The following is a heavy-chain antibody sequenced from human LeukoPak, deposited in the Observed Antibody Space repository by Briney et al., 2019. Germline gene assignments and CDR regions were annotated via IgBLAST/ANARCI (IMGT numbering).Heavy chain of an antibody. V-gene: IGHV3-21*01. CDR1: GFTFSSYS. Sequence: GGSLRLSCAASGFTFSSYSMHWLRQAPGKGLDWVSSISGSSNYIYYANSLKGRFIISRDNAKNSLYLQMNSLGAEDTAVYYCARARAVGTFDYWGQGTLVTVSS. J-gene: IGHJ4*02. D-gene: IGHD6-19*01. CDR2: ISGSSNYI. CDR3: ARARAVGTFDY.